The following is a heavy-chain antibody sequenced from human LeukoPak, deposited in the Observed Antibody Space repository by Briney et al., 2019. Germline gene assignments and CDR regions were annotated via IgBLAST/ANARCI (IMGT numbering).Heavy chain of an antibody. D-gene: IGHD3-10*01. J-gene: IGHJ5*02. CDR3: ARTVSGGGFYGSGSFPLLNWFDP. Sequence: SETLSLTCTVSGGSVSSGSYYWSWIRQPPGKGLEWIGYIYYSGSTNYSPPLKSRVTISLDTSKNQFSLRLSSVTAADTAVYYCARTVSGGGFYGSGSFPLLNWFDPWGPGTLVTVSS. V-gene: IGHV4-61*01. CDR2: IYYSGST. CDR1: GGSVSSGSYY.